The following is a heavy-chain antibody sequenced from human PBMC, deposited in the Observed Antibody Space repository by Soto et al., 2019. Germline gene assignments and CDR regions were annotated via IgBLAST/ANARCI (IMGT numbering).Heavy chain of an antibody. J-gene: IGHJ4*02. Sequence: LRLSCAASGFTFSSYGMHWVRQAPGKGLEWVAVISYDGSNKYYADSVKGRFTISRDNSKNTLYLQMNSLRAEDTAVYYCAKDYDILTGPDYWGQGTLVTVSS. CDR1: GFTFSSYG. CDR2: ISYDGSNK. D-gene: IGHD3-9*01. V-gene: IGHV3-30*18. CDR3: AKDYDILTGPDY.